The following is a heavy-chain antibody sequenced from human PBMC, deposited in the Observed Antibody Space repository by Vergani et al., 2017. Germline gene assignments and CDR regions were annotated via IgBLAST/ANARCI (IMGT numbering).Heavy chain of an antibody. D-gene: IGHD6-13*01. CDR3: ARVGTQQLDVGYYYYMDV. CDR1: GGSFSGYY. J-gene: IGHJ6*03. CDR2: INHSGST. Sequence: QVQLQQWGAGLLKPSETLSLTCAVYGGSFSGYYWSWIRQPPGKGLEWIGEINHSGSTNYNPSLKSRVTISVDTSKNQFSLKLSSVTAADTAVYYCARVGTQQLDVGYYYYMDVWGKGTTVTDSS. V-gene: IGHV4-34*01.